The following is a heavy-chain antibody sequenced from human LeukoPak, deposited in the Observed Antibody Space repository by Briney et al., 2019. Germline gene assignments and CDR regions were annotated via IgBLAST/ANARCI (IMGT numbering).Heavy chain of an antibody. CDR2: IIPILGIA. D-gene: IGHD4-17*01. CDR1: GGTFSSYA. V-gene: IGHV1-69*04. CDR3: ARVTDGGYGDLLDY. J-gene: IGHJ4*02. Sequence: ASVKVSCTASGGTFSSYAISWVRQAPGQGLEWMGRIIPILGIANYAQKFQGRVTITADKSTSTAYMELSSLRSEDTAVYYCARVTDGGYGDLLDYWGQGTLVTVSS.